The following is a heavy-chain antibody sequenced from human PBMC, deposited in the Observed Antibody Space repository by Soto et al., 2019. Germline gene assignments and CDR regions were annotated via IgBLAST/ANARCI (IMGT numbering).Heavy chain of an antibody. D-gene: IGHD7-27*01. CDR2: IYYSGST. CDR3: ARMNWDNNWFDP. Sequence: SETLSLTCTVSGGSISSSSYYWGWIRQPPGKGLEWIGYIYYSGSTNYNPSLKSRVTISVDTSKNQFSLKLSSVTAADTAVYYCARMNWDNNWFDPWGQGTLVTVSS. CDR1: GGSISSSSYY. J-gene: IGHJ5*02. V-gene: IGHV4-61*05.